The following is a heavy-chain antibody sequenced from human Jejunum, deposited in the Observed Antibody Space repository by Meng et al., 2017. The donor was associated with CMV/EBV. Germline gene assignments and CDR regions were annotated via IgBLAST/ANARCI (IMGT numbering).Heavy chain of an antibody. Sequence: AASGFSFSDYSMNWVRQAPGKGLEWIAYISTTGTRVDYADSVKGRFTISRDHAKNSLSLQMHSLRVEDTATYFCAKVGSRYYFDSWGQGARGTVSS. CDR3: AKVGSRYYFDS. V-gene: IGHV3-48*04. J-gene: IGHJ4*02. D-gene: IGHD3-10*01. CDR2: ISTTGTRV. CDR1: GFSFSDYS.